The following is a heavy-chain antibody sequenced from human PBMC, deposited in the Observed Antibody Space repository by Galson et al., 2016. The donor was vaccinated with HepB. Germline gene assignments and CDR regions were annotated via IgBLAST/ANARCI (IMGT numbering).Heavy chain of an antibody. CDR2: ISGDGAP. J-gene: IGHJ4*02. CDR1: GYTFSSYA. CDR3: ARDRGFYSSTWD. D-gene: IGHD2-2*01. Sequence: SLRLSCAASGYTFSSYAMSWVRQAPGKGLEWVSSISGDGAPYYVDSMKGRFTISRDNSKDTLYLQMISLRAEDTAVYYCARDRGFYSSTWDWGQGTRVTV. V-gene: IGHV3-23*01.